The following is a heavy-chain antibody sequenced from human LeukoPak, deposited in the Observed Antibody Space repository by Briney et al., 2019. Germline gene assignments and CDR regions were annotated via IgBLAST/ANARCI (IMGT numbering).Heavy chain of an antibody. Sequence: SVKVSCKASGGTFSRFTISWVRQAPGQGLEWMGRIIPILGMTSSAQKFQGRVTITADKSTSTAYMELSSLRSEDTAVYYCATAGAASDFDYWGQGTLVPVSS. CDR1: GGTFSRFT. V-gene: IGHV1-69*02. CDR2: IIPILGMT. CDR3: ATAGAASDFDY. D-gene: IGHD6-13*01. J-gene: IGHJ4*02.